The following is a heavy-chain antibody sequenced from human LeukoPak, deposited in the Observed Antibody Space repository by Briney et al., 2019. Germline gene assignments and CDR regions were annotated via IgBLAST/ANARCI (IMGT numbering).Heavy chain of an antibody. V-gene: IGHV4-61*01. CDR3: ASAGTTVTYYYYGMDV. Sequence: SETLSLTCTVSGGSVSSGIYYWSWLRQPPGTGLEWIGYIYYSGSTNYNPSLKSRVTISVDTSKNQFSLKLSSVTAADTAVYYCASAGTTVTYYYYGMDVWGQGTTVTVSS. CDR2: IYYSGST. D-gene: IGHD4-17*01. J-gene: IGHJ6*02. CDR1: GGSVSSGIYY.